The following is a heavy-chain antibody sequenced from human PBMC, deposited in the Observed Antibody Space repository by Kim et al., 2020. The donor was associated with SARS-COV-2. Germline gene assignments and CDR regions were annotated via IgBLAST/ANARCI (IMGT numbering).Heavy chain of an antibody. CDR3: ARGVAAAGFYYYYYYGMDV. CDR2: INHSGST. Sequence: SETLSLTCAVYGGSFSGYYWSWIRQPPGKGLEWIGEINHSGSTNYNPSLKSRVTISVDTSKNQFSLKLSSVTAADTAVYYCARGVAAAGFYYYYYYGMDV. J-gene: IGHJ6*01. D-gene: IGHD6-13*01. CDR1: GGSFSGYY. V-gene: IGHV4-34*01.